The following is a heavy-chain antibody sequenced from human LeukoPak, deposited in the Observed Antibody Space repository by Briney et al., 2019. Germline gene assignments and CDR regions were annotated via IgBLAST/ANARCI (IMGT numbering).Heavy chain of an antibody. V-gene: IGHV4-34*01. Sequence: PSETLSLTCAVYGGSLSAYYWTWIRQPPGKGLEWIGEINHGGSTNYNPSLKSRVTISIDTSKNQFSLKLSSVTAADTAVYYCARVGDGDYDYWGQGTLVTVSS. CDR3: ARVGDGDYDY. CDR2: INHGGST. D-gene: IGHD4-17*01. CDR1: GGSLSAYY. J-gene: IGHJ4*02.